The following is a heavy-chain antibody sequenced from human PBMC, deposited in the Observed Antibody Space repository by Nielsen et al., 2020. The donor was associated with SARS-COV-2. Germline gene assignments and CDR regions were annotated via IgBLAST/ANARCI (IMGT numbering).Heavy chain of an antibody. Sequence: ASVKVSCKASRYSFASYSMHWVRQAPGQRLEWMGWINAGNGNTRYSQKFQGRVTITRDTSASTAYMELSSLRSEDTAVYYCARSPFHRSSWYGMDVWGQGTTVTVSS. V-gene: IGHV1-3*01. CDR1: RYSFASYS. J-gene: IGHJ6*02. CDR3: ARSPFHRSSWYGMDV. D-gene: IGHD6-13*01. CDR2: INAGNGNT.